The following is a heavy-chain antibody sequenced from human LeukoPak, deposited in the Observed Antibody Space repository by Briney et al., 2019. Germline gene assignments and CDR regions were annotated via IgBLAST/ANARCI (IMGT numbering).Heavy chain of an antibody. Sequence: PSETLSLTCTDSGGSISSSSYYWGWIRQPPGKELEWIGSIYYSGSTYYNPSLKSRVTISVDTSKNQFSLKLSSMTAADTAVYYCARQVTAAAAPPHGFDPWGQGTLVTVSS. CDR1: GGSISSSSYY. J-gene: IGHJ5*02. CDR3: ARQVTAAAAPPHGFDP. V-gene: IGHV4-39*01. CDR2: IYYSGST. D-gene: IGHD6-13*01.